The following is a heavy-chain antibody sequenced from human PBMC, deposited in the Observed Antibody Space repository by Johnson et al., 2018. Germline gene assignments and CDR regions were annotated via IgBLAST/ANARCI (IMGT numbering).Heavy chain of an antibody. J-gene: IGHJ1*01. CDR1: GVTFSGSA. CDR3: TIYSH. D-gene: IGHD2-21*01. CDR2: SRSKANSYAT. V-gene: IGHV3-73*01. Sequence: VQLGQSGGGLVQHGGSLKLSCAASGVTFSGSAMHWVRQASGKGLEWVGRSRSKANSYATTYAASVKGRFTISRDDSKNTAYLQMNSLKPEDTAVYYCTIYSHWGQGTLVTVSS.